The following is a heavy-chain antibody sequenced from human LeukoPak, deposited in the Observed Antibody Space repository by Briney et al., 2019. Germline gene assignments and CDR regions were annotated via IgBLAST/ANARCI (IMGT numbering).Heavy chain of an antibody. D-gene: IGHD1-1*01. J-gene: IGHJ4*02. CDR1: GGSISSGGYY. CDR3: ARYDPLAARFDY. Sequence: PSETLSLTCTVSGGSISSGGYYWSWTRQHPGKGLEWIGYIYYSGSTYYNPSLKSRVTISVDTSKNQFSLKLSSVTAADTAVYYRARYDPLAARFDYWGQGTLVTVSS. V-gene: IGHV4-31*03. CDR2: IYYSGST.